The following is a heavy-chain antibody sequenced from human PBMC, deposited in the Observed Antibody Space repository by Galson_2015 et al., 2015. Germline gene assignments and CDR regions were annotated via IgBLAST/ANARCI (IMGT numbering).Heavy chain of an antibody. CDR1: GFTFSNAW. Sequence: SLRLSCAASGFTFSNAWMSWVRQAPGKGLEWVGRIKSKTDGGTTDYAAPVKGRFTISRDNSKNTLYLQMNSLRAEDTAVYYCAKTGGGQLFQYNWFDPWGQGTLVTVSS. D-gene: IGHD6-13*01. CDR2: IKSKTDGGTT. J-gene: IGHJ5*02. CDR3: AKTGGGQLFQYNWFDP. V-gene: IGHV3-15*01.